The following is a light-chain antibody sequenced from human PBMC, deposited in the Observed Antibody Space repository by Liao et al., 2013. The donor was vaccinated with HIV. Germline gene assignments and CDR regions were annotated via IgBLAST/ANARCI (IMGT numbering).Light chain of an antibody. CDR3: QAWDSSTAFV. V-gene: IGLV3-1*01. Sequence: SFELTQPPSVSVSPGQTATITCSGDRLGEKYVSWYQQKPGQSPVLILYQDSKRPSGIPERFSGSNSGNTATLTISGTQAMDEADYYCQAWDSSTAFVFGTGTKVTVL. J-gene: IGLJ1*01. CDR2: QDS. CDR1: RLGEKY.